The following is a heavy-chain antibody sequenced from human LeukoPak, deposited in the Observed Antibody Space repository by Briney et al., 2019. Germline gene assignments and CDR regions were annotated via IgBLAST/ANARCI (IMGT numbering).Heavy chain of an antibody. CDR3: ARAERNAFDI. CDR1: GGSISSGDYY. D-gene: IGHD1-1*01. V-gene: IGHV4-30-4*08. Sequence: SETLSLTCTVSGGSISSGDYYWRWIRQPPGKGLEWIGYIYYSGSTYYNPSLKSRVTISVDTSKNQLSLKLSSVTAADTAVYYCARAERNAFDIWGQGTMVTVSS. J-gene: IGHJ3*02. CDR2: IYYSGST.